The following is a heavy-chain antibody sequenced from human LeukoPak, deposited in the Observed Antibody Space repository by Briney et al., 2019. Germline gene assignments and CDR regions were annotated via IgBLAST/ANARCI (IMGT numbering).Heavy chain of an antibody. CDR2: INQDGSEN. Sequence: GGSLRLSCAASGFTFSSYSMNWVRQAPGKGLEWVANINQDGSENYSVDSVKGRFTISRDNAKSSLYLQMNSLRVEDTAVYYCARNPQWLSYSMDVWGQGTTVTVSS. CDR1: GFTFSSYS. CDR3: ARNPQWLSYSMDV. V-gene: IGHV3-7*01. D-gene: IGHD6-19*01. J-gene: IGHJ6*02.